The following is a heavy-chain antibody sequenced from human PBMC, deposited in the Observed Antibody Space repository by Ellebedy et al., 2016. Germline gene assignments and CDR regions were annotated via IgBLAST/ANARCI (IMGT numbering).Heavy chain of an antibody. CDR1: GFTFSSYA. CDR2: ISGSGGST. D-gene: IGHD5-18*01. J-gene: IGHJ4*02. Sequence: GESLKISXAASGFTFSSYAMSWVRQAPGKGLEWVSAISGSGGSTYYADSVKGRFTISRDNSKNTLYLQMNSLRAEDTAVYYCARDTAMMAMGYWGQGTLVTVSS. CDR3: ARDTAMMAMGY. V-gene: IGHV3-23*01.